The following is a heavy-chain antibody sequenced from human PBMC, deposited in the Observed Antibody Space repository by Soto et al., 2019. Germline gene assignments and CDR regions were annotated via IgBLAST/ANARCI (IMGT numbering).Heavy chain of an antibody. V-gene: IGHV3-30-3*01. CDR2: ISYDGSNK. CDR3: AYGSHSSSWYFSYFDY. CDR1: GFTFSSYA. J-gene: IGHJ4*02. Sequence: PGGSLRLSCAASGFTFSSYAMHWVRQAPGKGLEWVAVISYDGSNKYYADSVKGRFTISRDNSKNTLYLQMNSLRAEDTAVYYCAYGSHSSSWYFSYFDYWGQGTLVTVSS. D-gene: IGHD6-13*01.